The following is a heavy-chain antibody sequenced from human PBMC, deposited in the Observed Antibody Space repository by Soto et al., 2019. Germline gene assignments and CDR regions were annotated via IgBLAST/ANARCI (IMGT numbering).Heavy chain of an antibody. D-gene: IGHD3-10*01. Sequence: GGSLRLSCAASGFTFSDYYMSWIRQAPGKGLEWVSYISSSGSTIYYADSVKGRFTISRDNAKNSLYLQMNSLRAEDTAVYYCARVRNYYGSGSSWFDPWGQGTLVTVSS. CDR3: ARVRNYYGSGSSWFDP. CDR2: ISSSGSTI. J-gene: IGHJ5*02. V-gene: IGHV3-11*01. CDR1: GFTFSDYY.